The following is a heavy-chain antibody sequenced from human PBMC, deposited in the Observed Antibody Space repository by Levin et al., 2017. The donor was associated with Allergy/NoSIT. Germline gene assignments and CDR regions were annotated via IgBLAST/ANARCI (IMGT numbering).Heavy chain of an antibody. CDR2: IKQDGSDK. Sequence: GGSLRLSCSASGFTFSSCWMTWVRQAPGKGLEWVANIKQDGSDKYYVDSVKGRFTISRDNAKNSLYLQMNSLRAEDTAVYYCARPYNSGWYYFDSWGQGTLVTVSS. CDR3: ARPYNSGWYYFDS. D-gene: IGHD6-19*01. J-gene: IGHJ4*02. CDR1: GFTFSSCW. V-gene: IGHV3-7*01.